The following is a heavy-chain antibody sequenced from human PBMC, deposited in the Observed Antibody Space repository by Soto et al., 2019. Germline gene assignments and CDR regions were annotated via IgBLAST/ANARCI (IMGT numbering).Heavy chain of an antibody. CDR1: GFTFSAYG. D-gene: IGHD2-21*01. J-gene: IGHJ6*02. V-gene: IGHV3-30*18. Sequence: QEQLVESGGGVVQPGRSLRLSCAASGFTFSAYGMHWVRQAPGKGLEWVAVVSYDGSNKYYADSVKGRFTISRDNSWNTLYLQMNSLRAEDTAVYYFAKVTFSVDYYYYYGMDVWGQGTTVTVSS. CDR2: VSYDGSNK. CDR3: AKVTFSVDYYYYYGMDV.